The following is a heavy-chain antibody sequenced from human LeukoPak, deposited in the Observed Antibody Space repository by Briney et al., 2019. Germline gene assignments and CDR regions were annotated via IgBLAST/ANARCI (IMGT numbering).Heavy chain of an antibody. J-gene: IGHJ4*02. CDR1: GGSFSGYY. D-gene: IGHD3-16*02. CDR3: ARASRGELSSAHFDY. Sequence: SETLSLTCAVYGGSFSGYYWSWIRQPPGKGLEWIGEINHSGSTNYNPSLKSRVTISVDTSKNQFSLKLSSVTAADTAVYYCARASRGELSSAHFDYWGQGTLVTVSS. V-gene: IGHV4-34*01. CDR2: INHSGST.